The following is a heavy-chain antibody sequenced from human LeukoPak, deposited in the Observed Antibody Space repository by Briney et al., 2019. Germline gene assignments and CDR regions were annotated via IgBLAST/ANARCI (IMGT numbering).Heavy chain of an antibody. CDR3: VKDIHYYGAGNYYNVYFDY. D-gene: IGHD3-10*01. J-gene: IGHJ4*02. CDR2: ISNYGGST. CDR1: GFSCSNYS. Sequence: GGSLRLSCASSGFSCSNYSMHWVRHAPAKELVYGSAISNYGGSTYYSDSVKGRFTISRDTSKNTLYLKVSTLTAEDTAVYFCVKDIHYYGAGNYYNVYFDYWGQGTLGTVSS. V-gene: IGHV3-64D*09.